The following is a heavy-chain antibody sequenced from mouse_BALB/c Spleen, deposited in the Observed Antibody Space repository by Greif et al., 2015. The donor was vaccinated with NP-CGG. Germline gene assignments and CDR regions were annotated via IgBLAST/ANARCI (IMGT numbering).Heavy chain of an antibody. J-gene: IGHJ4*01. CDR1: GYTFTSYT. Sequence: QVQLQQPGAELARPGASVKMSCKASGYTFTSYTMHWVKQRPGQGLEWIGYINPSSGYTNYNQKFKDKATLTADKSSSTAYMQLSSLTSEDSAVYYCARCLYGNYLHYYAMDYWGQGTSVTVSS. CDR3: ARCLYGNYLHYYAMDY. CDR2: INPSSGYT. V-gene: IGHV1-4*01. D-gene: IGHD2-1*01.